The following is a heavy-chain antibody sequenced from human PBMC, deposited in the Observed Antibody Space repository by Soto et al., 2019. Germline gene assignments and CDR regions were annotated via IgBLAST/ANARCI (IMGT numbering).Heavy chain of an antibody. CDR3: ARAAVTHERYHYGMDV. Sequence: SETLSLTCTVSGGSISSYYWSWIRQSPGKGLEWIGCIYYSGNTNYNPSLRSRVTISVNTSKNQFSLRLTSVTAADTAVYYCARAAVTHERYHYGMDVWGQGTTVTVSS. J-gene: IGHJ6*02. CDR2: IYYSGNT. CDR1: GGSISSYY. V-gene: IGHV4-59*01. D-gene: IGHD4-17*01.